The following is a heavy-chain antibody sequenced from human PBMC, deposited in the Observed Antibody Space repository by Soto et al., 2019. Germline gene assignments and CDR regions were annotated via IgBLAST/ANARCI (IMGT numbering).Heavy chain of an antibody. CDR2: IIPIFGTA. CDR3: AREYRKGQQRGSDP. V-gene: IGHV1-69*01. D-gene: IGHD5-18*01. J-gene: IGHJ5*02. CDR1: GGTFSSYA. Sequence: QVQLVQSGAEVKKPGSSVKVSCKASGGTFSSYAISWVRQAPGQGLEWLGGIIPIFGTANYAQTFQGRVTKTADEATSTAKREASRLRSGERAVEYRAREYRKGQQRGSDPGGKGTRVTVSS.